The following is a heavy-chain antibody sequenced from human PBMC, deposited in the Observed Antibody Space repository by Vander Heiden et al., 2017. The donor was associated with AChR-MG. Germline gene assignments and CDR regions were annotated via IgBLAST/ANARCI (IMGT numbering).Heavy chain of an antibody. CDR2: ISGSGTST. Sequence: EVLLLQSGGGLVQPGGSLRLSCAASGLTFNDYAMIWVRQAPGKGLEWVTAISGSGTSTNYADSVKGRFTISRDNSKNTLYLQMNSLRAEDTAVYYCAKDQPDSSGYYYSPFDYWGQGTLVTVSS. CDR3: AKDQPDSSGYYYSPFDY. J-gene: IGHJ4*02. V-gene: IGHV3-23*01. CDR1: GLTFNDYA. D-gene: IGHD3-22*01.